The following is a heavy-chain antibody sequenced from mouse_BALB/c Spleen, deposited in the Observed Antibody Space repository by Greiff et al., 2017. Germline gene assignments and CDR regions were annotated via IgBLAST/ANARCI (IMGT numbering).Heavy chain of an antibody. CDR1: GFTFSSYA. D-gene: IGHD1-1*01. CDR2: ISSGGST. Sequence: DVKLVESGGGLVKPGGSLKLSCAASGFTFSSYAMSWVRQTPEKRLEWVASISSGGSTYYPDSVKGRFTISRDNARNILYLQMSSLRSEDTAMYYCARGFITTVRFAYWGQGTLVTVSA. J-gene: IGHJ3*01. V-gene: IGHV5-6-5*01. CDR3: ARGFITTVRFAY.